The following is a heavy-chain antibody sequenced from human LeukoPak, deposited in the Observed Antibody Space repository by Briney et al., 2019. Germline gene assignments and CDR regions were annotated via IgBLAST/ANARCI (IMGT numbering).Heavy chain of an antibody. D-gene: IGHD1-26*01. J-gene: IGHJ5*02. CDR3: ARARKYSGSYFINP. CDR2: ISSSSSYI. Sequence: PGGSLRLSCAASGFTFSSYSMNWVRQAPGKGLEWVSSISSSSSYIYYADSVKGRFTISRDNAKNSLYLKMNSLRAEDTAVYYCARARKYSGSYFINPWGQGTLVTVSS. V-gene: IGHV3-21*01. CDR1: GFTFSSYS.